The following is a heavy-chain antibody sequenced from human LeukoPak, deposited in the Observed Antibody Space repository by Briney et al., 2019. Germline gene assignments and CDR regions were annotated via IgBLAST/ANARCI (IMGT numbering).Heavy chain of an antibody. CDR3: ARSVVSYGHFDY. CDR2: IYYSGST. D-gene: IGHD1-26*01. J-gene: IGHJ4*02. Sequence: SETLSLTCTVSGGSISSNNYYWGWIRQPPGKGLEWIGHIYYSGSTYYNPSLKSRVTISVDTSKNQFSLKLSSVTAADTAVYYCARSVVSYGHFDYWGQGTLVTVSS. CDR1: GGSISSNNYY. V-gene: IGHV4-39*07.